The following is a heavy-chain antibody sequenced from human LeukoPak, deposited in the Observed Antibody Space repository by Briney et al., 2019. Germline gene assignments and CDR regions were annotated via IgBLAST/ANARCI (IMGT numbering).Heavy chain of an antibody. Sequence: GGSLRLSCSASGFTFSSYAMHWVRQAPGKGLEYVTAISSNGGSTYYAESVKSRFTISRDNSKNTLYLQMSSLRAEDTAVYYCVKDHYGSGSYYFDYWGQGTLVTVSS. CDR1: GFTFSSYA. D-gene: IGHD3-10*01. J-gene: IGHJ4*02. CDR2: ISSNGGST. CDR3: VKDHYGSGSYYFDY. V-gene: IGHV3-64D*06.